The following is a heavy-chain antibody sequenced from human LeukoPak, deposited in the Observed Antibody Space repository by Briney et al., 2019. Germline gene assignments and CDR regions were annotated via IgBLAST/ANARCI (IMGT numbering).Heavy chain of an antibody. V-gene: IGHV1-46*01. CDR2: IHPSDGDT. D-gene: IGHD6-19*01. CDR3: ARDLHGGWTWDY. J-gene: IGHJ4*02. Sequence: ASVKVSCKASGYTFTSCLMHWVRQAPGQGFEGMGKIHPSDGDTNYAQSFQGRVTMTRDSSTTPVYMELSSLRSEDTAVYFCARDLHGGWTWDYWGQGTLVSVSS. CDR1: GYTFTSCL.